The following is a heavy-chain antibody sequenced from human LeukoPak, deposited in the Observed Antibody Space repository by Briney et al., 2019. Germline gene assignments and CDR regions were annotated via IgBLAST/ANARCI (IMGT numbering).Heavy chain of an antibody. Sequence: ASVKVFCKASGYTSTNYDINWVRQATGQGLEWMGYKNPNSGNSAYAQKFQGRVTITTDASITTAYMELSGLRSEDTALYYCAREGLDYWGQGTLVTVSS. CDR2: KNPNSGNS. CDR1: GYTSTNYD. CDR3: AREGLDY. V-gene: IGHV1-8*01. J-gene: IGHJ4*02.